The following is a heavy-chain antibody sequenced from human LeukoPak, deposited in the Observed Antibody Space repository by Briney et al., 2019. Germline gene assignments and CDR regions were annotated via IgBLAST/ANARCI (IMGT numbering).Heavy chain of an antibody. CDR3: ARVMSRVVGFDY. Sequence: AGGSLRLSCAASGFTFSSYSMNWVRQAPGKGLEWVSSISSSSSYIYYADSVKGRFTISRDNAKNSLYLQMNSLRAEDTAVYYCARVMSRVVGFDYSGQGTLVTVSS. D-gene: IGHD2-15*01. V-gene: IGHV3-21*01. CDR2: ISSSSSYI. CDR1: GFTFSSYS. J-gene: IGHJ4*02.